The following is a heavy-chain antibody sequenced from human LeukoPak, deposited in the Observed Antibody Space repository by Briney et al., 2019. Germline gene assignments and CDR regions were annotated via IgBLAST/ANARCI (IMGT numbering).Heavy chain of an antibody. V-gene: IGHV1-2*02. Sequence: ASVKVSCKASGYTFTGYYTHWVRQAPGQGLEWMGWINPNSGGTNYAQKFQGRVTMTRDTSISTAYMELSRLRSDDTAVYYCARGYCSSTSCYTPFDYWGQGTLVTVSS. CDR1: GYTFTGYY. CDR3: ARGYCSSTSCYTPFDY. D-gene: IGHD2-2*02. J-gene: IGHJ4*02. CDR2: INPNSGGT.